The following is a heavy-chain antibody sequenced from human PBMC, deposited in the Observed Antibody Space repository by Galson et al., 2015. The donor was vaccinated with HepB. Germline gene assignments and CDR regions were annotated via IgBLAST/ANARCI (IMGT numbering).Heavy chain of an antibody. V-gene: IGHV3-23*01. Sequence: SLRLSCAASGFTFSSYAMSWVRQAPGKGLEWVSAISGSGGSTYYADSVKGRFTISRDNSKNTLYLQMNSLRAEDTAVYYCSKTGNTAMVTRAGSDYWGQGALV. CDR1: GFTFSSYA. CDR3: SKTGNTAMVTRAGSDY. D-gene: IGHD5-18*01. J-gene: IGHJ4*02. CDR2: ISGSGGST.